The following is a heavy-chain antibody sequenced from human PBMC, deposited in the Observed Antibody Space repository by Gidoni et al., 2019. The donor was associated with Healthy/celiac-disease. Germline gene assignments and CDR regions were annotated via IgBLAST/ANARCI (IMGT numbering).Heavy chain of an antibody. J-gene: IGHJ4*02. V-gene: IGHV1-18*01. D-gene: IGHD3-10*01. CDR1: GYTFTSYG. CDR2: ISAYNGNT. CDR3: ASTLSVGFGELWGDY. Sequence: QVQLVQSGAEVKKPGASVQVSCKASGYTFTSYGISWVRQAPGQGLEWMGWISAYNGNTNYAQKLQGRVTMTTDTSTSTAYMELRSLRSDDTAVYYCASTLSVGFGELWGDYWGQGTLVTVSS.